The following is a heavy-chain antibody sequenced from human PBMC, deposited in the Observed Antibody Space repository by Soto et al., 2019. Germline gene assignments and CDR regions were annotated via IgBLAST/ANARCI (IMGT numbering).Heavy chain of an antibody. J-gene: IGHJ6*02. CDR3: ARVPPTTVTHPYYYYYYGMDC. Sequence: GGSLRLSCAASGFTFSSYAMSWVRQAPGKGLEWVSAISGSGGSTYYADSVKGRFTISRDNSKNTLYLQMNSLRAEDTAVYYCARVPPTTVTHPYYYYYYGMDCWGQGTTVTVSS. D-gene: IGHD4-4*01. V-gene: IGHV3-23*01. CDR1: GFTFSSYA. CDR2: ISGSGGST.